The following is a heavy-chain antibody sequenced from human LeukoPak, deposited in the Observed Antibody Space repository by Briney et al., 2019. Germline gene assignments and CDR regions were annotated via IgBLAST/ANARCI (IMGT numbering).Heavy chain of an antibody. CDR1: GFTFSSYG. Sequence: GGSLRLSCAASGFTFSSYGMNWVRQAPGKGLEWVSYISSSGSTIYYADSVKGRFTISRDNAKNSLYLQMNSLRAEDTAVYYCARGAKPLAYCGGDCYYGRMDVWGQGTTVTVSS. V-gene: IGHV3-48*03. CDR2: ISSSGSTI. CDR3: ARGAKPLAYCGGDCYYGRMDV. D-gene: IGHD2-21*02. J-gene: IGHJ6*02.